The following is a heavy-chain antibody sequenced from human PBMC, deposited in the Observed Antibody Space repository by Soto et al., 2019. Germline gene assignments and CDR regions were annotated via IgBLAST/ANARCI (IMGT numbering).Heavy chain of an antibody. CDR2: IYHSGST. J-gene: IGHJ3*02. Sequence: PSETLSLTCTVSGGSISSSNWWSWVRQPPGKGLEWIGEIYHSGSTNYNPSLKSRVTISVDKSKNQFSLKLSSVTAADTAVYYCASGRVRWDAFDIWGQGTMVTVSS. D-gene: IGHD1-26*01. CDR1: GGSISSSNW. V-gene: IGHV4-4*02. CDR3: ASGRVRWDAFDI.